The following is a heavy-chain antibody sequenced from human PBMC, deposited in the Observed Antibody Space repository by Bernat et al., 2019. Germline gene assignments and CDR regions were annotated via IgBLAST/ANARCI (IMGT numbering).Heavy chain of an antibody. CDR3: ASQMFTVVARRNAPGYYYYYMDV. CDR1: GYNFTNYW. J-gene: IGHJ6*03. V-gene: IGHV5-51*01. Sequence: EVQLVQSGAEVKKPGESLKISCKVSGYNFTNYWIVWVRQMPGKGLEWMGIIYPGDSNARYSPSVQGQVTISADKSISTAYLQWSSLKASDTAMYYCASQMFTVVARRNAPGYYYYYMDVWGKGTTVTVSS. D-gene: IGHD2-15*01. CDR2: IYPGDSNA.